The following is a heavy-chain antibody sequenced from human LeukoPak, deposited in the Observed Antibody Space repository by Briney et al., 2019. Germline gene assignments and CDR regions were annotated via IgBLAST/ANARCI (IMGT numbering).Heavy chain of an antibody. CDR3: ARHWYYYDSSGYYDY. CDR2: IYYSGST. D-gene: IGHD3-22*01. CDR1: GGSISSYY. J-gene: IGHJ4*02. V-gene: IGHV4-59*08. Sequence: SETLSLTCTVSGGSISSYYWSWIRQPPGKGLEWIGYIYYSGSTNYNPSLKSRVTISVDTSKNQFSLKLSSVTAADTAVYCCARHWYYYDSSGYYDYWGQGTLVTVS.